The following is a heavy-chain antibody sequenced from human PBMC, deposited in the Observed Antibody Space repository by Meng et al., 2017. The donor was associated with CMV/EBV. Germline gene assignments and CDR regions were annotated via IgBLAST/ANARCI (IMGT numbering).Heavy chain of an antibody. V-gene: IGHV1-2*02. D-gene: IGHD3-3*01. CDR2: ISPNNGGT. CDR3: ASKMYYDFWSAYRGTEGVDPFNI. Sequence: ASEVSCKASGYTFTDYKMHWVRQAPGQGLEWMGWISPNNGGTKYAQKFQGRVTMTRDTSISTAYMELNRLTYDDTAVYYCASKMYYDFWSAYRGTEGVDPFNIWGQGTLVTVSS. J-gene: IGHJ3*02. CDR1: GYTFTDYK.